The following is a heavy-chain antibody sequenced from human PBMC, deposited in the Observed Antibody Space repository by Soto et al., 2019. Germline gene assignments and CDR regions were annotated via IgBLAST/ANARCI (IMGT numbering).Heavy chain of an antibody. D-gene: IGHD3-3*01. CDR2: ISSGSNSI. CDR1: GFIFSTHS. Sequence: EVQLVESGGGLVQPGGSLRLSCSASGFIFSTHSMNWVRQAPGKGLEWVSYISSGSNSIYYADSVKGRFIVSRDNSKNSLFLQMSSLRDEDMGVYYCARVPLPSDLWSGASMDVWGQGTVVTVSS. J-gene: IGHJ6*02. V-gene: IGHV3-48*02. CDR3: ARVPLPSDLWSGASMDV.